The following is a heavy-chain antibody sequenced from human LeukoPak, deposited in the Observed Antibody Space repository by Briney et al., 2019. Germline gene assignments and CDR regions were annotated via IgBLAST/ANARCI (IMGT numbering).Heavy chain of an antibody. J-gene: IGHJ5*02. CDR1: GYTFTGHY. V-gene: IGHV1-2*02. CDR3: ARDPRIKAAGDDNWFDP. Sequence: ASVKVSCKASGYTFTGHYMHWVRQAPGQGLEWMGWINPDSGGTDYAHQGRVTMTRDTSITTAYMELSRLTSDDTAVYFCARDPRIKAAGDDNWFDPWGQGTLVSVPS. CDR2: INPDSGGT. D-gene: IGHD6-13*01.